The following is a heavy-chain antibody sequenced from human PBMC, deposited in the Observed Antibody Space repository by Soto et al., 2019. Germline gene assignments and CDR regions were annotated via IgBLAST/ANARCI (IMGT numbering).Heavy chain of an antibody. CDR2: IKQDGSEK. V-gene: IGHV3-7*01. CDR3: AASPDYGPQFDF. J-gene: IGHJ4*02. CDR1: GFTFSSSW. Sequence: PGGSLRLSCAASGFTFSSSWINWVRQAPGKGLEWVANIKQDGSEKYYVDSVKGRFTISRDSAENSVYLQMHSLRAEDTAVYYCAASPDYGPQFDFWGQGSLVTVSS. D-gene: IGHD4-17*01.